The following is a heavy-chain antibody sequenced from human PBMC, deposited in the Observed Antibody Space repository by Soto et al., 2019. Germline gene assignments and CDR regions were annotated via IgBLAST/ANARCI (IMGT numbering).Heavy chain of an antibody. CDR3: ERLPKGSVVTG. CDR1: GFCFSALR. CDR2: ISSTGDDI. D-gene: IGHD2-21*02. V-gene: IGHV3-48*02. Sequence: VPLVESGGGLVYPGASLRLSCETSGFCFSALRMHWVRQAPGQGLQWVSYISSTGDDIHYADSVKGRFTVSRDTAKNAWFLQMNSLRDDDSAIYYCERLPKGSVVTGWGQGTRVPVSS. J-gene: IGHJ4*02.